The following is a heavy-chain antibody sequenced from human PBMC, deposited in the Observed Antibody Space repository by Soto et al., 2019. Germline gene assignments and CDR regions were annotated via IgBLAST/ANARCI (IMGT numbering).Heavy chain of an antibody. V-gene: IGHV3-23*01. CDR2: ISGSGGST. CDR3: AKAGYSSGWFLENFDY. J-gene: IGHJ4*02. D-gene: IGHD6-19*01. Sequence: AGGSLRLSCAASGFTFSSYAMSWVRQAPGKGLEWVSAISGSGGSTYYADSVKGRFTISRDNSKNTLYLQMNSLRAEDTAVYYCAKAGYSSGWFLENFDYWGQGTLVTVSS. CDR1: GFTFSSYA.